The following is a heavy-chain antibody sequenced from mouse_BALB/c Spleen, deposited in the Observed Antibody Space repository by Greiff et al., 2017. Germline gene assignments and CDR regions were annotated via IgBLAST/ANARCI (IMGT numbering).Heavy chain of an antibody. CDR3: ARTTLLRLGAMDY. D-gene: IGHD1-2*01. CDR1: GYTFSSYW. Sequence: VQLQQSGAELMKPGASVKISCKATGYTFSSYWIEWVKQRPGHGLEWIGEILPGSGSTNYNEKFKGKATFTADTSSNTAYMQLSSLTSEDSAVYYCARTTLLRLGAMDYWGQGTSVTVSS. J-gene: IGHJ4*01. V-gene: IGHV1-9*01. CDR2: ILPGSGST.